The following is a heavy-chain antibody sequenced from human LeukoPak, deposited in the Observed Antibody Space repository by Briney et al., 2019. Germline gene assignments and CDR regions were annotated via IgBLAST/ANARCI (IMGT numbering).Heavy chain of an antibody. D-gene: IGHD6-19*01. CDR1: GYTFTSYD. CDR2: MNPNSGNT. Sequence: ASVKVSCKASGYTFTSYDINWVRQATGQGLEWMGWMNPNSGNTGYAQKFHGRLTITRHTSISTAYMELSSLRSEDTAVYYCARGLLAVARLRDYWGQGTLVTVSS. CDR3: ARGLLAVARLRDY. V-gene: IGHV1-8*01. J-gene: IGHJ4*02.